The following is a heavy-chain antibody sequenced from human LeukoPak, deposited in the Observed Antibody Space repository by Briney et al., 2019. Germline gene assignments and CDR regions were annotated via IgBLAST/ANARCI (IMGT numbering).Heavy chain of an antibody. J-gene: IGHJ3*02. Sequence: GGSLRLSCAASVFIFDDYAMHWVRHAPGKGLEWVSGISSNSGGIGYADSVQGRFTISRDNAKNSLYLQMNSLRAEDMALYYCAKGQFDGLRGAFDIWGQGTMVTVSS. CDR3: AKGQFDGLRGAFDI. CDR2: ISSNSGGI. CDR1: VFIFDDYA. V-gene: IGHV3-9*03. D-gene: IGHD3-9*01.